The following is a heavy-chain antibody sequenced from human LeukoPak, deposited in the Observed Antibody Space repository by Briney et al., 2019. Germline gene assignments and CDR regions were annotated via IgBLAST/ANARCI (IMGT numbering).Heavy chain of an antibody. D-gene: IGHD5-12*01. CDR3: ARGFGDGYDLLVYYMDV. Sequence: GGSLRLSCAASGFTFSSYSMNWVRQAPGKGLDWVSSISSSSSYIYYADSVKGRFTISRDNAKNSLYLQMNSLRAEDTAVYYCARGFGDGYDLLVYYMDVWGKGTTVTVSS. V-gene: IGHV3-21*01. CDR2: ISSSSSYI. J-gene: IGHJ6*03. CDR1: GFTFSSYS.